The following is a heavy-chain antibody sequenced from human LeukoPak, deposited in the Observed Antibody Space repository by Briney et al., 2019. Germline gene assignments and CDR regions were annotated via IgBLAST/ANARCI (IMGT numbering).Heavy chain of an antibody. J-gene: IGHJ6*03. V-gene: IGHV1-18*01. CDR3: ARGYPGSYYMDV. CDR2: ISTYSGNI. D-gene: IGHD1-26*01. CDR1: GYTFTSYG. Sequence: ASVKVSCKASGYTFTSYGISWVRQAPGQGLEWMGWISTYSGNINYAQKVQGRVTMTTDTSTSTAYMELRSLRSDDTAVYYCARGYPGSYYMDVWGKGTTVTVSS.